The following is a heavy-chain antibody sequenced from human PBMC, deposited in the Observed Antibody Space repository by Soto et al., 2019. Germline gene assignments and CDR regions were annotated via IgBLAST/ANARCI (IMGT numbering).Heavy chain of an antibody. Sequence: EVQLVESGGGLVQPGGSLRLSCAASGFTFSDHYMDWVRQAPGKGLEWVGRTRNKANSYTTEYAASVKGRHTISRDDSKTALYLQMNSLKTEDTAVYYCVRGSTDYWGQGTLVTVSS. CDR3: VRGSTDY. J-gene: IGHJ4*02. CDR2: TRNKANSYTT. CDR1: GFTFSDHY. V-gene: IGHV3-72*01.